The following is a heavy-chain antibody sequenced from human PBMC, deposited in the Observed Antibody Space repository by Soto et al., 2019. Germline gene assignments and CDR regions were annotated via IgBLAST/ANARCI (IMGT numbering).Heavy chain of an antibody. CDR3: ARDLAWKRGKVGRYYYGMDV. V-gene: IGHV3-11*06. J-gene: IGHJ6*02. Sequence: QVLLVESGGGLVKAGGSLRLSCAASGFIFSDYYMSWVRQTPGKGREWVSDISTRSTYTNYADSVKGRFTISRDNTKNSLYLQMDSLRVEETAVYYCARDLAWKRGKVGRYYYGMDVWGQGTTVTVSS. CDR1: GFIFSDYY. D-gene: IGHD1-1*01. CDR2: ISTRSTYT.